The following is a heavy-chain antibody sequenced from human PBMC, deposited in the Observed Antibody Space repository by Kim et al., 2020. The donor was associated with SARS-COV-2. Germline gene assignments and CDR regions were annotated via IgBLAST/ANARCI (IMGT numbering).Heavy chain of an antibody. CDR1: GFTFGHSA. CDR2: IFGSGSGT. J-gene: IGHJ2*01. V-gene: IGHV3-23*01. D-gene: IGHD2-21*02. CDR3: ARPLHLTTVTFYWYFDL. Sequence: GGSLRLSCTGSGFTFGHSAMSWVRQVPGKGLEWVAGIFGSGSGTYYADSVKGRFSISRDNFQSTVHLQLNDLRADDTAVYYCARPLHLTTVTFYWYFDLWGRGTLVTVSS.